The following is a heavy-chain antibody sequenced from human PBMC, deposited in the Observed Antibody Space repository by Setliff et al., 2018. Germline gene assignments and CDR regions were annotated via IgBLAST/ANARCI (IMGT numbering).Heavy chain of an antibody. CDR1: GASVSSHY. J-gene: IGHJ4*02. CDR3: ARGFLRYDSGTYYTY. V-gene: IGHV4-4*09. CDR2: IYTSWST. D-gene: IGHD3-10*01. Sequence: SETLSLTCNVSGASVSSHYWDWIRQPPGKGLEWIGQIYTSWSTNYNPSLKSRVTISLDTSKNHFSLKLSPVTAADTAVYYCARGFLRYDSGTYYTYWGQGTLVTVSS.